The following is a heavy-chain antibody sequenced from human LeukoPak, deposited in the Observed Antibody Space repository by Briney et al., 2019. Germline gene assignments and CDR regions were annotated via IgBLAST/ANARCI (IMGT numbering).Heavy chain of an antibody. Sequence: GGSLRLSCAASGFTFSSYAMSWVRQAPGKGLEWVSAISGSGGSTYYADSVKGRFTISRDNAKNSLYLQMNSLRAEDTAVYYCARVELQWELLRFDYWGQGTLVTVSS. CDR3: ARVELQWELLRFDY. CDR1: GFTFSSYA. D-gene: IGHD1-26*01. V-gene: IGHV3-23*01. J-gene: IGHJ4*02. CDR2: ISGSGGST.